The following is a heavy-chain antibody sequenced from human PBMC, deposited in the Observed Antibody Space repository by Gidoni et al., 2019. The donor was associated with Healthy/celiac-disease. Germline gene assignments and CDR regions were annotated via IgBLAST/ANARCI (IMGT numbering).Heavy chain of an antibody. J-gene: IGHJ6*02. D-gene: IGHD2-2*01. Sequence: EVQLVESGGGLVQPGGSLRLSCAASGFTFSSYWMSWVRQAPGKGLEWVANIKQDGSEKYYVDSVKGRFTISRDNAKNSLYLQMNSLRAEDTAVYYCARAQDIVVVPAALVDYYYYGMDVWGQGTTVTVSS. CDR1: GFTFSSYW. V-gene: IGHV3-7*04. CDR2: IKQDGSEK. CDR3: ARAQDIVVVPAALVDYYYYGMDV.